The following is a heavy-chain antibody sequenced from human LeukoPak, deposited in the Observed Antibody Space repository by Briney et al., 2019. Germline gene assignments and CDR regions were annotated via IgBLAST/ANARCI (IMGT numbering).Heavy chain of an antibody. CDR2: FYYSGST. CDR1: GGSISSSSYY. Sequence: SETLSLTCTVSGGSISSSSYYWGWIRQPPGKGLEWIGSFYYSGSTYYNPSLKSRVTISVDTSKNQFSLKLSSVTAADTAVYYCARALGGNYDILTGYYTTYYFDYWGQGTLVTVSS. J-gene: IGHJ4*02. V-gene: IGHV4-39*07. CDR3: ARALGGNYDILTGYYTTYYFDY. D-gene: IGHD3-9*01.